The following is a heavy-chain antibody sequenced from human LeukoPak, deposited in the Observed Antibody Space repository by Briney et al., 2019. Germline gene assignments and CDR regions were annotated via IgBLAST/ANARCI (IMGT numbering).Heavy chain of an antibody. CDR1: GGSISSGGYY. CDR2: IYYSGTT. V-gene: IGHV4-31*03. J-gene: IGHJ6*02. Sequence: SQTLSLTCTVSGGSISSGGYYWSWIRQHPGKGLEWIGYIYYSGTTYYNPSLKSRVTTSMDTSKNQFSLRLSSVTAEDMAVYYCARGGYYYYYGMDVWGQGTTVTVSS. CDR3: ARGGYYYYYGMDV.